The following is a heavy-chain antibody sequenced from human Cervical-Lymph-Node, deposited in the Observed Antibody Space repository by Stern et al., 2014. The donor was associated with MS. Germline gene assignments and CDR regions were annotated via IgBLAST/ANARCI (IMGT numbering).Heavy chain of an antibody. D-gene: IGHD5-18*01. CDR2: TSYDGGNS. CDR3: AKDRRGGYNYLYGMDV. V-gene: IGHV3-30*18. J-gene: IGHJ6*02. Sequence: VQLVESGGGVVQPGTSLRLSCTGSRFTFRSYGIHWVRQAPGQGLEWGSVTSYDGGNSQYADSVKGRFTISRDNSKNTVYLHLNSLRPEDTGVYHCAKDRRGGYNYLYGMDVWGQGTTVTVS. CDR1: RFTFRSYG.